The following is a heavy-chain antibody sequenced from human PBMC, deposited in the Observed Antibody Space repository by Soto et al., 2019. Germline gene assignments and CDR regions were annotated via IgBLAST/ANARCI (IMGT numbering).Heavy chain of an antibody. J-gene: IGHJ4*02. Sequence: HPGGSLRLSCADSGFTFSSHSMNWVRQAPGKGLEWVSYISGSRSTIYYADSVKGRFTISRDNAKNSLYLQMNSLRAEDTAVYYCARVIGSGWAFDYWGQGTLVTVSS. CDR1: GFTFSSHS. V-gene: IGHV3-48*01. D-gene: IGHD6-19*01. CDR2: ISGSRSTI. CDR3: ARVIGSGWAFDY.